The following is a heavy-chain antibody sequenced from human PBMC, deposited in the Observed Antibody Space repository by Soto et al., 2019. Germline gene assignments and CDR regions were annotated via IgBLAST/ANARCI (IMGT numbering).Heavy chain of an antibody. V-gene: IGHV3-21*01. CDR2: ISSSSSYI. CDR1: GFTFSSYS. CDR3: ARDKLFGSLGEFDY. Sequence: PGGSLRLSCAASGFTFSSYSMNWVRQAPGKGLEWVSSISSSSSYIYYADSVKGRFTISRDNAKNSLYLQMNSLRAEDTTVYYCARDKLFGSLGEFDYWGQGTLVTFSS. D-gene: IGHD3-10*01. J-gene: IGHJ4*02.